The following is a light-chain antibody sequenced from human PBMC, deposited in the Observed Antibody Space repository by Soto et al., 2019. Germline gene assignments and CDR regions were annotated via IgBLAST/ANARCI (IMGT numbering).Light chain of an antibody. CDR1: QSVSSN. CDR2: DAS. V-gene: IGKV3-15*01. CDR3: KQYNNWRK. Sequence: EIVITHSPSTLSVSPVERATLSFRASQSVSSNLAWYQQKPGQAPRLLIYDASTRATGIPARFSGSGSGTEFTLTISSLQSEDFAVYYCKQYNNWRKFGQGTKVDIK. J-gene: IGKJ1*01.